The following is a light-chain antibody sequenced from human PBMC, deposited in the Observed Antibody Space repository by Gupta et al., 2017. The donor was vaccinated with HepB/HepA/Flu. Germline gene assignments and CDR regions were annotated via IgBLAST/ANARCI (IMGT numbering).Light chain of an antibody. V-gene: IGLV6-57*02. Sequence: NFILTQPPSVSESPGKTVTIPCTGSSGSIASNYVQWYQQRPGSAPTTMIYEDNQRPSGVPDRFSGSIDSSSNAASLTIAGLKTEDEADYYCQSYDSSNWVFGGGTKLTVL. J-gene: IGLJ3*02. CDR3: QSYDSSNWV. CDR2: EDN. CDR1: SGSIASNY.